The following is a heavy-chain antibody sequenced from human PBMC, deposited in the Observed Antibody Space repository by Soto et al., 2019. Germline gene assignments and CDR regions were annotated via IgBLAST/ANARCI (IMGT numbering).Heavy chain of an antibody. CDR1: GYTFTSHD. Sequence: ASVKVSCKASGYTFTSHDINWVRQATGQGLEWMGWMNPNSGNTGYAQKFQGRVTMTRNTSISTAYMELSSLRSEDTAVYYCARGGGGRAYYDFWSGYYYYYYMDVWGKGTTVTVSS. D-gene: IGHD3-3*01. J-gene: IGHJ6*03. V-gene: IGHV1-8*01. CDR2: MNPNSGNT. CDR3: ARGGGGRAYYDFWSGYYYYYYMDV.